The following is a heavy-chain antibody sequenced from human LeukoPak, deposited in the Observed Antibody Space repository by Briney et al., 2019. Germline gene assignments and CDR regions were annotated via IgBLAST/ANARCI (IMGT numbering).Heavy chain of an antibody. Sequence: GGSLRLSCAASGFTFSSYARSWVRQAPGKGLEWVSAISGSGGSTYYADSVKGRFTISRDNSKNTLYLKMNSLRAEDTAVYYCAKRARYCSSTSCYYYYYGMDIWGQGTTVTVSS. V-gene: IGHV3-23*01. CDR2: ISGSGGST. CDR3: AKRARYCSSTSCYYYYYGMDI. J-gene: IGHJ6*02. CDR1: GFTFSSYA. D-gene: IGHD2-2*01.